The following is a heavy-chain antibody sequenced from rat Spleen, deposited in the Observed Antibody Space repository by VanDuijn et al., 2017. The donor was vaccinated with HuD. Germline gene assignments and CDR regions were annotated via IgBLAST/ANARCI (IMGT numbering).Heavy chain of an antibody. Sequence: EVQLVESGGGLVQPGRSLKLSCAASGFTFSNYYMAWVRQAPTRGLEWVAYITTGGASTYYRDSVKGRFTISRDDAKSTLYLQMDSLRSEDTATYYCASRRGPWFAYWGQGTLVTVSS. J-gene: IGHJ3*01. CDR2: ITTGGAST. CDR1: GFTFSNYY. V-gene: IGHV5-27*01. D-gene: IGHD1-1*01. CDR3: ASRRGPWFAY.